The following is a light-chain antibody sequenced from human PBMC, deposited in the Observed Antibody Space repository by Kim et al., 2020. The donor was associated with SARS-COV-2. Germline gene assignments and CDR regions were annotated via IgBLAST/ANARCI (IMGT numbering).Light chain of an antibody. CDR3: SYYTTTTTLI. CDR1: SSDIGYSNY. Sequence: QSALTQPASVSGSPGQSLTISCTGTSSDIGYSNYVSWYQQKPGKAPKFIIYDVSKRPSGVPDRFSVSKAGNTASLTVSGLQAEDEADYYCSYYTTTTTLIFGGGTQLTVL. J-gene: IGLJ2*01. V-gene: IGLV2-14*01. CDR2: DVS.